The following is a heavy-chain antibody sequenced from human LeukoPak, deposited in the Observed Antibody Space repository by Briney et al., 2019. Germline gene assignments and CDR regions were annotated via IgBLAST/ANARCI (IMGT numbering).Heavy chain of an antibody. V-gene: IGHV4-59*01. CDR1: GGSISSYY. CDR3: ARGRITMVRGSYYFDY. Sequence: SETLSLTCTVSGGSISSYYWSWIRQPPGKGLEWIGYIYYSGSTNYNPSLKSRVTISVDTSKNQFSLKLSSVTAADTAVYYCARGRITMVRGSYYFDYWGQGTLVTVSS. D-gene: IGHD3-10*01. J-gene: IGHJ4*02. CDR2: IYYSGST.